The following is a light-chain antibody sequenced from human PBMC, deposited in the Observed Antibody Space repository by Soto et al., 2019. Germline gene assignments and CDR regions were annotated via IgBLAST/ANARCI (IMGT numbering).Light chain of an antibody. CDR3: QHYGSSLSIT. CDR2: GAS. Sequence: ESVLTQSPGTLSLSPGERATLSCRASQSVSSNYLDWYHHKPGQAPRLLSYGASSRATGIPDRFSGSGSGTDFTLTIGRRGPEDFAVYYCQHYGSSLSITFGQGTRLEIK. J-gene: IGKJ5*01. V-gene: IGKV3-20*01. CDR1: QSVSSNY.